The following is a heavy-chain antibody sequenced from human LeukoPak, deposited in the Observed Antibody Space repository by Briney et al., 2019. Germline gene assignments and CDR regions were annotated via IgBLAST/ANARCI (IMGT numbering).Heavy chain of an antibody. D-gene: IGHD3-10*01. CDR3: ASALNYYGPFDY. V-gene: IGHV3-30*03. CDR1: GFTFSSYG. Sequence: GGSLRLSCAASGFTFSSYGMHWVCQAPGKGLEWVAVISYDGSNKYYADSVKGRFTISRDNSKNTLYLQMNSLRAEDTAVYYCASALNYYGPFDYWGQGTLVTVSS. CDR2: ISYDGSNK. J-gene: IGHJ4*02.